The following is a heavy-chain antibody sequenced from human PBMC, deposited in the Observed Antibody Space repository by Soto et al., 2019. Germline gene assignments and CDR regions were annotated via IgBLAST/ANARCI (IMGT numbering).Heavy chain of an antibody. D-gene: IGHD6-6*01. Sequence: VQLLESGGGVVQPGGSLRLSCAASGFTLNTYTISWVRQAPGKGLEWVSTMGGSDTTTYYADSVTGRFTVSRDNSKNTLYLHINSLRAEDTAVYYCANSSSSPFQRWFGPWGQGTLVTVSS. CDR1: GFTLNTYT. V-gene: IGHV3-23*01. CDR2: MGGSDTTT. CDR3: ANSSSSPFQRWFGP. J-gene: IGHJ5*02.